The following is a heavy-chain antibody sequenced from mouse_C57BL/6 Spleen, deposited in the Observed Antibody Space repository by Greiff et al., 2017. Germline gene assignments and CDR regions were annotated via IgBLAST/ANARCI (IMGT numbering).Heavy chain of an antibody. J-gene: IGHJ3*01. CDR1: GFNIKDYY. D-gene: IGHD3-2*02. CDR3: TTVFRQLRLSWFAY. CDR2: IDPEDGDT. V-gene: IGHV14-1*01. Sequence: VQLKQSGAELVRPGASVKLSCTASGFNIKDYYMHWVKQRPEQGLEWIGRIDPEDGDTEYAPKFQGKATMTADTSSNTAYLQLSSLTSEDTAVYYCTTVFRQLRLSWFAYWGQGTLVTVSA.